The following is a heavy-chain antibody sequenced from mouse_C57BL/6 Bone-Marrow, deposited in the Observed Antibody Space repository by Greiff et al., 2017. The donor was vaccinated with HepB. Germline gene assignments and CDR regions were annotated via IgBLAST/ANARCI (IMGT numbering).Heavy chain of an antibody. CDR1: GYTFTSYG. D-gene: IGHD4-1*01. Sequence: VQLVESGAELARPGASVKLSCKASGYTFTSYGISWVKQRTGQGLEWIGEIYPRSGNTYYNEKFKGKATLTADKSSSTAYMELRSLTSEDSAVYFCARGGLGRAGDYWGQGTTLTVSS. CDR3: ARGGLGRAGDY. V-gene: IGHV1-81*01. J-gene: IGHJ2*01. CDR2: IYPRSGNT.